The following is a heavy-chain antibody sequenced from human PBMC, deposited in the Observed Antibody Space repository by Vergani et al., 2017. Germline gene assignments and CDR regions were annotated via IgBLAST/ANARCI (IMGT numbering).Heavy chain of an antibody. V-gene: IGHV3-11*04. CDR2: ISPGASTV. D-gene: IGHD1-1*01. CDR3: AKNPGISTTRHYYAMDV. Sequence: LEESGGGSVKPGGSLRLSCAASGFKFSDHYMSWIRQAPGKGLEWVSHISPGASTVSYTDSVTGRFTVSRDNDNNSLTLDMTTLRVEDTGVYYCAKNPGISTTRHYYAMDVWGQGTTVTFSS. CDR1: GFKFSDHY. J-gene: IGHJ6*02.